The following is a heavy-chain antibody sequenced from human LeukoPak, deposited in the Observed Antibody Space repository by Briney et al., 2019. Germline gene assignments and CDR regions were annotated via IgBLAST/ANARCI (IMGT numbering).Heavy chain of an antibody. CDR3: ARELGLRRMI. CDR1: GLSLSSNN. Sequence: GGSLSLSCAASGLSLSSNNMHWVRHAPGGGLEGIFYTSAASATISPSDSLKGRFTISRTNARNTLYRQMNSLRPEDTAVYYCARELGLRRMIWGRGTLVVVSS. J-gene: IGHJ2*01. V-gene: IGHV3-48*04. CDR2: TSAASATI. D-gene: IGHD6-6*01.